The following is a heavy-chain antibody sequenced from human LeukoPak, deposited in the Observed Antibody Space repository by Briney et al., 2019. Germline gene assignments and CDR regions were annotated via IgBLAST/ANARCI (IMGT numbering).Heavy chain of an antibody. D-gene: IGHD1-26*01. J-gene: IGHJ4*02. Sequence: ASAKVSCKASGYTFTSYGISWVRQATGQGLEWMGWMNPNSGNTGYAQKFQGRVTMTRNTSIRTAYMELSSLRSEDTAVYYCARVLDSGSYPSGYWGQGTLVTVSS. CDR3: ARVLDSGSYPSGY. V-gene: IGHV1-8*02. CDR1: GYTFTSYG. CDR2: MNPNSGNT.